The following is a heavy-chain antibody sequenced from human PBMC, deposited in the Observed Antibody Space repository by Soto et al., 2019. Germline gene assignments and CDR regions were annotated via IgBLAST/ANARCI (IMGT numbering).Heavy chain of an antibody. V-gene: IGHV3-23*01. J-gene: IGHJ4*02. D-gene: IGHD3-22*01. CDR2: ISPNGRNT. CDR3: MLGSGWKDFDY. Sequence: GGSLRLSCAASGFTFSTYALTWVRQAPGKGLEWVSAISPNGRNTYYIDSVKGRFTISRDNSKNTLYLQMNSLRVEDTAVYYCMLGSGWKDFDYWGQGTLVTVSS. CDR1: GFTFSTYA.